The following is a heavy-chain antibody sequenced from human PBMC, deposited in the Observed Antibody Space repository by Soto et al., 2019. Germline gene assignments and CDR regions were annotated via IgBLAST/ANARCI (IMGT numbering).Heavy chain of an antibody. CDR3: ARHTPAGGTAY. Sequence: QVQLQESGPGLVKPSQTLSLTCTVSGDSISSGGYYWSWIRQHPGNGLEWIGYIEFIGSTYYNPSLKSRLTISVDTSRNQFYLKLNSVTAAYTAVYSCARHTPAGGTAYWGQGTLVTVSS. CDR2: IEFIGST. D-gene: IGHD6-13*01. J-gene: IGHJ4*02. V-gene: IGHV4-31*03. CDR1: GDSISSGGYY.